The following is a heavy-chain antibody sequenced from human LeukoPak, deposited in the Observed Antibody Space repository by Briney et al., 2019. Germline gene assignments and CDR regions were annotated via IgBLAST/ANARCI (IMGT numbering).Heavy chain of an antibody. Sequence: SVKVSCKAPGGTFSSYAISWVRQAPGQGLEWMGRIIPIFGTANYAQKFQGRVTITTDESTSTAYMELSSLRSEDTAVYYCASDKKERYGEGYYYYYMDVWGKGTTVTVSS. CDR3: ASDKKERYGEGYYYYYMDV. CDR1: GGTFSSYA. CDR2: IIPIFGTA. J-gene: IGHJ6*03. V-gene: IGHV1-69*05. D-gene: IGHD4-17*01.